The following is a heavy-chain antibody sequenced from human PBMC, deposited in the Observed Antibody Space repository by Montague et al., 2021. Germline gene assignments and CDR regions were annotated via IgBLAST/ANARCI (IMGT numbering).Heavy chain of an antibody. D-gene: IGHD1-26*01. Sequence: SETLSLTCTVSGDSMNTYKWNWIRQPPGKGLEWIGHIYSSGNTNYNPSLKSRATISVDTSRNQFSLEVRSVTAADTAKYYCAREWSAFDFWGQGIMVTVSS. CDR3: AREWSAFDF. CDR1: GDSMNTYK. J-gene: IGHJ3*01. CDR2: IYSSGNT. V-gene: IGHV4-59*01.